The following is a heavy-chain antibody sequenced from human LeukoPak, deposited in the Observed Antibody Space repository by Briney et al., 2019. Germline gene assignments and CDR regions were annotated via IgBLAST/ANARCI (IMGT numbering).Heavy chain of an antibody. CDR2: INHSGST. CDR1: GGSLSGYY. CDR3: ARGSPRLDV. V-gene: IGHV4-34*01. J-gene: IGHJ6*02. Sequence: SETLSLTCAVYGGSLSGYYWSWIRQPPGKGLEWIGEINHSGSTNYNPSLKSRVTISVDTSKNQFSLKLSSVTAADTAVYYCARGSPRLDVWGQGTTVTVSS.